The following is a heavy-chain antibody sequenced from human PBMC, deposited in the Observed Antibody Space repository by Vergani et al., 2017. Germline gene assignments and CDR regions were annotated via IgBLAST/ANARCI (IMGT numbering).Heavy chain of an antibody. Sequence: QVQLVESGGGLVKPGGSLRLSCAASGFTFSDYYMSWIRQAPGKGLEWVSYISSSSSYTNYADSVKGRFTISRDNAKNSLYLQMNSLRAEDTAVYYCARDQGYYYGSGLRAFSAFDIWGQGTMVTVSS. V-gene: IGHV3-11*05. CDR2: ISSSSSYT. J-gene: IGHJ3*02. D-gene: IGHD3-10*01. CDR1: GFTFSDYY. CDR3: ARDQGYYYGSGLRAFSAFDI.